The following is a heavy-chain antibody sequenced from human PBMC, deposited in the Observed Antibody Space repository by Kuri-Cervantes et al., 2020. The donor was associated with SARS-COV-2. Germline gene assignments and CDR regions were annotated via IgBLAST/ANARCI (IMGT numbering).Heavy chain of an antibody. CDR3: ARVGYSSGRHDY. CDR1: GGSISSYY. Sequence: ESLKISCTVSGGSISSYYWSWIRQPPGKGLEWIGYIYHSGSTYYNPPLKSRVTISVDRSKNQFSLKLSSVTAADTAVYYCARVGYSSGRHDYWGQGTLVTVSS. V-gene: IGHV4-59*12. D-gene: IGHD5-18*01. J-gene: IGHJ4*02. CDR2: IYHSGST.